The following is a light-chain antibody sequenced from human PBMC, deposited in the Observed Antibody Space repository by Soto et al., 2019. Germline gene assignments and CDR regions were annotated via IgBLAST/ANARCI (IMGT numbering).Light chain of an antibody. V-gene: IGKV4-1*01. CDR2: WAS. J-gene: IGKJ4*01. CDR1: QSVLYSSNNKKY. CDR3: QQYYSTPLT. Sequence: DIVMTQSPDSLAVSLGERATINCKSSQSVLYSSNNKKYLAWYQQKPGQHPKLLIYWASTRESGVPDRFSGSGSGTDFTLTISSLQAEDVAVYYCQQYYSTPLTFGGGTKVEIK.